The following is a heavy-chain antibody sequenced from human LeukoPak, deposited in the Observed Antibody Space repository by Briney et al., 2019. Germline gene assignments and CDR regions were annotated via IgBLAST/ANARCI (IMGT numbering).Heavy chain of an antibody. CDR3: AKSICSTTNCHGGYFDQ. V-gene: IGHV1-2*02. CDR2: INPNSGGT. J-gene: IGHJ4*02. D-gene: IGHD2-2*01. Sequence: GASVKVSCKASGYTFTGYYMHWVRQAPGQGLEWMGWINPNSGGTNYAQKFQGRVTMTRDTPISTAYMELSRLRSDDTAVYYCAKSICSTTNCHGGYFDQWGQGTLVTVSS. CDR1: GYTFTGYY.